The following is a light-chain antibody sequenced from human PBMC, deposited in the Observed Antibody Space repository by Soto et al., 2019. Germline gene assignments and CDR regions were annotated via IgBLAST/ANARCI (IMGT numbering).Light chain of an antibody. CDR1: QNVSSN. CDR3: QQYNNCPPIT. V-gene: IGKV3-15*01. CDR2: GAS. Sequence: EIVMTQSPATLSVSPGERATLSCRASQNVSSNLAWYQQKPGQAPRLLIYGASTRATGIPARFSGSGSGTEFPPPISSLQSEDFAVYYCQQYNNCPPITFGKGNRLEIK. J-gene: IGKJ5*01.